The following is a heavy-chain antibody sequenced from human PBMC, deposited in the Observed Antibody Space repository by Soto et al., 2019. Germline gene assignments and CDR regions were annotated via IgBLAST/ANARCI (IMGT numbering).Heavy chain of an antibody. CDR1: GFTVSSNC. V-gene: IGHV3-53*01. CDR2: IYRGGST. J-gene: IGHJ5*02. CDR3: ARIKVGYCTNYVWYTGWVNP. D-gene: IGHD2-8*01. Sequence: EVQLVESGGGLIQPGASLRLSCAASGFTVSSNCMSWVRQAPGKGLGWVSVIYRGGSTYYADSVKGRFARSRDNSKNPQSLQMISLLAEYTAVHFCARIKVGYCTNYVWYTGWVNPWGQGTLVTLCS.